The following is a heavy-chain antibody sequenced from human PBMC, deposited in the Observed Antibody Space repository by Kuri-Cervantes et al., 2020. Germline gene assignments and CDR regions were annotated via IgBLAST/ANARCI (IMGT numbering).Heavy chain of an antibody. V-gene: IGHV1-2*04. CDR2: INPNSGGT. CDR1: GCTFTGYY. D-gene: IGHD2-2*01. J-gene: IGHJ5*02. Sequence: ASVKVSCKASGCTFTGYYMHWVRQAPGQGLEWMGWINPNSGGTNYAQKFQGWVTMTRDTSISTAYMELSRLRSDDTAVYYCARAGPTYCSSTSCYAGGFDPWGQGTLVTVSS. CDR3: ARAGPTYCSSTSCYAGGFDP.